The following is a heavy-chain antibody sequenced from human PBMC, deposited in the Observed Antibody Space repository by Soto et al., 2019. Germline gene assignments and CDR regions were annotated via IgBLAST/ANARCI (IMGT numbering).Heavy chain of an antibody. V-gene: IGHV3-23*01. Sequence: GPLRISCAASGFTCSSYAMSCVRQAPGRGLEWVSAISGSGGSTYYADSVKGRFTISRDNSKNTLYLQMNSLRAEDTAVYYCAKDARITRDGAFDIWGQGTMVTVSS. CDR1: GFTCSSYA. J-gene: IGHJ3*02. CDR2: ISGSGGST. D-gene: IGHD2-15*01. CDR3: AKDARITRDGAFDI.